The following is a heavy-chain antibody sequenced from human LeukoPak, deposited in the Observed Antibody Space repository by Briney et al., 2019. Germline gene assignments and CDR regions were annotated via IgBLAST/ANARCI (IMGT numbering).Heavy chain of an antibody. J-gene: IGHJ6*02. CDR2: ISGSGGST. D-gene: IGHD3-16*01. CDR1: GFTFSSYA. CDR3: AKDQHDSGPSNGKYGMDV. Sequence: PGGSLRLSCAASGFTFSSYAMSWVRQAPGKGLEWVSAISGSGGSTYYADSVKGRFTISRDNSKNTLYLQMNSLRAEDTAVYYCAKDQHDSGPSNGKYGMDVWGQGTTVTVSS. V-gene: IGHV3-23*01.